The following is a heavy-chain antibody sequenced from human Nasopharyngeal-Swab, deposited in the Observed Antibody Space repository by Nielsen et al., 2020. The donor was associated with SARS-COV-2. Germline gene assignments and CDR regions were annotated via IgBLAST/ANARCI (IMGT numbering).Heavy chain of an antibody. CDR1: GGSVSSGSYY. CDR3: ARDRSSSWYVRYYYYYGMDV. CDR2: IYYSGST. Sequence: SETLSLTCTVSGGSVSSGSYYWSWIRQPPGKGLEWIGYIYYSGSTNYNPSLKSRVTISVDTSKNQFSLKLSSVTAADTAVYYCARDRSSSWYVRYYYYYGMDVWGQGTTVTVSS. V-gene: IGHV4-61*01. J-gene: IGHJ6*02. D-gene: IGHD6-13*01.